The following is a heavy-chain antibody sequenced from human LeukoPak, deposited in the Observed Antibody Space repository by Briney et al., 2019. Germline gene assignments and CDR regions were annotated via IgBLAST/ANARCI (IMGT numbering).Heavy chain of an antibody. CDR2: INPSSGGT. D-gene: IGHD3-3*02. Sequence: ASVKVSCKASGYTFTSYDINWVRQATGQGLEWMGWINPSSGGTHYAQKFQGRVTMTSDTSISTAYMELSRLRSDDTFVYYCARDSNTYYFDFWGQGTLVTVSS. J-gene: IGHJ4*02. CDR3: ARDSNTYYFDF. CDR1: GYTFTSYD. V-gene: IGHV1-2*02.